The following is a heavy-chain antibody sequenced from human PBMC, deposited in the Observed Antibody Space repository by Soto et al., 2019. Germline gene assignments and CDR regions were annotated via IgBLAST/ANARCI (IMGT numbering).Heavy chain of an antibody. CDR1: VGTFSSYT. CDR2: IIPILGIA. D-gene: IGHD6-19*01. V-gene: IGHV1-69*02. Sequence: QVQLVQSGAEVKKPGASVKVSCKAYVGTFSSYTISWVRQAPGQGLEWMGRIIPILGIANYAQKFQGRVTITADKSTSTAYMELSILISEDTAVDYCAVLAVAAKRYAFDIWGQGTMVTVSS. CDR3: AVLAVAAKRYAFDI. J-gene: IGHJ3*02.